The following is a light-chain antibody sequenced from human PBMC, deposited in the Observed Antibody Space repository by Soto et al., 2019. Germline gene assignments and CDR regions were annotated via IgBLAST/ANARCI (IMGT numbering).Light chain of an antibody. J-gene: IGKJ2*01. CDR2: WAS. CDR3: QQYYSTPYT. CDR1: QNVLYRSNNKNY. V-gene: IGKV4-1*01. Sequence: DILMTQSPDSLAVSLGERATINCKSSQNVLYRSNNKNYLAWYQQKPGQPPKLLIYWASTRESGVPDRFSGSGSGTDFTHTISSLQAEDVAVYYCQQYYSTPYTFGLGTKLEIK.